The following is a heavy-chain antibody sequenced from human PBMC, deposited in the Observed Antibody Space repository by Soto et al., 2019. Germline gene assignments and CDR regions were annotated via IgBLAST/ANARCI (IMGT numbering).Heavy chain of an antibody. CDR3: ARDLAAVPRAFDY. V-gene: IGHV4-59*01. CDR1: GGSISSYF. CDR2: VYYTGTT. J-gene: IGHJ4*02. D-gene: IGHD6-13*01. Sequence: SETLSLTCTVSGGSISSYFYIWVRQPPGKGLEWIGSVYYTGTTAYNPSLKSRVTISVDTSKTQFSLNLRSVTAADTAVYYCARDLAAVPRAFDYWGRGTLVTVSS.